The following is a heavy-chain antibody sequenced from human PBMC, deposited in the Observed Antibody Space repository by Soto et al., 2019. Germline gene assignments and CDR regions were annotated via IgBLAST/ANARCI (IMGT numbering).Heavy chain of an antibody. CDR1: GVTVSSYA. J-gene: IGHJ6*04. CDR3: ASRRYGSGSYYKPPYYYYYYGMDV. D-gene: IGHD3-10*01. V-gene: IGHV1-69*13. CDR2: IIPIFGTA. Sequence: ASVKVSCKASGVTVSSYAISWVRQAPGQGLEWMGGIIPIFGTANYAQKFQGRVTITADESTSTAYMELSSLRSEDTAVYYCASRRYGSGSYYKPPYYYYYYGMDVWGKGTTVTVSS.